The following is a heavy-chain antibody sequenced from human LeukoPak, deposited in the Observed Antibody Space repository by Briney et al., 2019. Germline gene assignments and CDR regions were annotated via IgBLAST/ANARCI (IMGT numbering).Heavy chain of an antibody. CDR2: INTDGSTI. CDR1: GFTFSDCW. J-gene: IGHJ4*02. D-gene: IGHD5-18*01. V-gene: IGHV3-74*01. Sequence: GGSLRLSCAASGFTFSDCWMQWVRQAPGKGLEWVSRINTDGSTINYADSVKGRFTVSRDNAKNTMYLQMNSLRAEDSAVYYCARALGYSYGYGIYWGQGTLVTVSS. CDR3: ARALGYSYGYGIY.